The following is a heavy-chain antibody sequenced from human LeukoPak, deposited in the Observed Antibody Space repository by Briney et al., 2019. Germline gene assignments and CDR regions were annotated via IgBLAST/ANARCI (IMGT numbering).Heavy chain of an antibody. CDR3: AKAAYYCGSGSPQGY. CDR2: IRYDGSNK. CDR1: GFTFSSYG. D-gene: IGHD3-10*01. Sequence: GGSLRLSCAASGFTFSSYGMHWVRPAPGKGLEWVAFIRYDGSNKYYADSVKGRFTISRDNSKNTLYLQMNSLRAEDTAVYYCAKAAYYCGSGSPQGYWGQGTLVTVSS. V-gene: IGHV3-30*02. J-gene: IGHJ4*02.